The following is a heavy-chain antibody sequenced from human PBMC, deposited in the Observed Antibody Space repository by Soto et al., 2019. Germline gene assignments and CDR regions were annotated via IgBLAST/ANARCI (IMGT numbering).Heavy chain of an antibody. Sequence: EVQLVESGGGLVQPGGSLRLSCAASGFTFNNYAMHGVRLAPGKGLEWVSGISWNSRTVGYADSLKGRFTISRDNTKNSLYLQMNNLRAEDTALYYCAKDLTPGYDAFDVWGQGALVTVSS. CDR3: AKDLTPGYDAFDV. D-gene: IGHD3-9*01. CDR1: GFTFNNYA. V-gene: IGHV3-9*01. CDR2: ISWNSRTV. J-gene: IGHJ3*01.